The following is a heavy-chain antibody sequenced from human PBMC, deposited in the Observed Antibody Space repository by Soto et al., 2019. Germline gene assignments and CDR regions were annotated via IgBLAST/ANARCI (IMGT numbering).Heavy chain of an antibody. CDR3: AKDQKDDYGDLYYFDY. D-gene: IGHD4-17*01. J-gene: IGHJ4*02. V-gene: IGHV3-23*01. CDR1: GFTFSSYA. CDR2: ISGSGGST. Sequence: GGSLRLSCAASGFTFSSYAMSWVRQAPGKGLEWVSAISGSGGSTYYADSVKGRFTISRDNSKNTLYLQMNSLRAEDTAVYYCAKDQKDDYGDLYYFDYWGQGTLVTVSS.